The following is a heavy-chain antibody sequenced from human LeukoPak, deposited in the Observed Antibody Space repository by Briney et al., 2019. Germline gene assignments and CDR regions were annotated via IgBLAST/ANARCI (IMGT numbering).Heavy chain of an antibody. J-gene: IGHJ5*02. D-gene: IGHD3-10*01. CDR3: ASPYGSDSYFQNWFDP. CDR1: GFTFSNFE. Sequence: AVTLSCAASGFTFSNFEMNWVGQAAGKGVDGISFISGSGRNVYYAYSVKGRFTISRDNAKNSLYLQMNSLRAEDTAVYYCASPYGSDSYFQNWFDPWGQGTLVSVPS. CDR2: ISGSGRNV. V-gene: IGHV3-48*03.